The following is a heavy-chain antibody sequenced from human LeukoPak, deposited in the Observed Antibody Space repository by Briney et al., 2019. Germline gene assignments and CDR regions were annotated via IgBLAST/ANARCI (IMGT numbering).Heavy chain of an antibody. Sequence: GGSLRLSCAASGFTFSSYAMHWVRQAPGKGLEWVAVISYDGSNKYYADSVKGRFTISRDNSKNTLYLQMNSLRAEDTAVYYCAKDFRYGIDAFDIWGQGTMVTVSS. CDR1: GFTFSSYA. V-gene: IGHV3-30*04. CDR2: ISYDGSNK. CDR3: AKDFRYGIDAFDI. J-gene: IGHJ3*02. D-gene: IGHD4-17*01.